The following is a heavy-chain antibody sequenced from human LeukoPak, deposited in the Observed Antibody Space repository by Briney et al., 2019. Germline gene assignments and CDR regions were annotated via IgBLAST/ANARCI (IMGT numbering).Heavy chain of an antibody. CDR1: GYSFTSYW. CDR2: IYPGDSDT. V-gene: IGHV5-51*01. Sequence: GESLKISCKGSGYSFTSYWIGWERQMPGKGLEWMGIIYPGDSDTRYSPSFQGQVTISADKSISTAYLQWSSLKASDTAMYYCARHSDYCSSTSCHGDDAFDIWGQGTMVTVSS. J-gene: IGHJ3*02. CDR3: ARHSDYCSSTSCHGDDAFDI. D-gene: IGHD2-2*01.